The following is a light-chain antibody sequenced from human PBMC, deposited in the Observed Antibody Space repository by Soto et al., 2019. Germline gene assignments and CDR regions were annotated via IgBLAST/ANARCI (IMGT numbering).Light chain of an antibody. CDR3: QHYGSSPET. J-gene: IGKJ1*01. CDR2: GAS. Sequence: IVLTQAPGTLSLSPGERATLSVRASQSVSSNYLAWYQQKPGQAPRLLIYGASSRATGIPDRFSGSGSGTDFTLTISRLEPEDFAVYYCQHYGSSPETFGPGTKVDIK. CDR1: QSVSSNY. V-gene: IGKV3-20*01.